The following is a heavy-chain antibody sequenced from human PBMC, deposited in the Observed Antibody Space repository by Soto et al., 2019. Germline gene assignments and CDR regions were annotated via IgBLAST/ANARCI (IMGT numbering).Heavy chain of an antibody. CDR1: GYTFTSYG. D-gene: IGHD3-22*01. CDR2: ISAYNGNT. V-gene: IGHV1-18*01. CDR3: ARDLRLLYYDSSGECCWFDP. Sequence: ASVKVSCKASGYTFTSYGISWVRQAPGQGLEWMGWISAYNGNTNYAQKLQGRVTMTTDTSTSTAYMELRSLRSDETAVYYCARDLRLLYYDSSGECCWFDPWGQGTLVTVSS. J-gene: IGHJ5*02.